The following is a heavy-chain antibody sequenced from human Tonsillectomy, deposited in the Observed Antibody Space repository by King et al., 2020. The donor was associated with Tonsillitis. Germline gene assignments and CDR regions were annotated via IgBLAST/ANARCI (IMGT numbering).Heavy chain of an antibody. Sequence: VQLVESGAEVKKPGASVKVSCKASGYTFTSYYMHWVGQAPGQGLEWMGIINPSGGSTSYAQKFQGRVTMTRDTSTSTVYMELSSLRSEDTAVYYCATTGDSGYDLGPWGQGTLVTVSS. D-gene: IGHD5-12*01. CDR2: INPSGGST. CDR1: GYTFTSYY. J-gene: IGHJ5*02. V-gene: IGHV1-46*03. CDR3: ATTGDSGYDLGP.